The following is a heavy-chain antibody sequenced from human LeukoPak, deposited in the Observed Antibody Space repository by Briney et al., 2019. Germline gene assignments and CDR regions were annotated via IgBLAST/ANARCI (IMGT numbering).Heavy chain of an antibody. D-gene: IGHD6-13*01. J-gene: IGHJ4*02. CDR3: AKAAGAHSSSWGYFDY. V-gene: IGHV3-9*01. CDR2: ISWNGGSI. Sequence: PGRSLRLSCAASGFTFDDYAMQWVRHAPGKGLEGVSGISWNGGSIAYADSVKGRFTISRDNAKNSQYLQMNTLRAEDTALYYCAKAAGAHSSSWGYFDYWGQGTLVTVSS. CDR1: GFTFDDYA.